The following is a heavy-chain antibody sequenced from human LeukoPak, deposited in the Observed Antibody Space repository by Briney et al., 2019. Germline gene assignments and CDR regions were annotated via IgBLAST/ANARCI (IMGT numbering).Heavy chain of an antibody. V-gene: IGHV3-30*19. D-gene: IGHD3-9*01. CDR1: GFTFSSYG. J-gene: IGHJ6*02. CDR3: ARDLHVPDLTYGMDV. CDR2: ISYDGSNK. Sequence: GRSLRLSCAASGFTFSSYGMHWVRQAPGKGLEWVAVISYDGSNKYYADSVKGRFTISRDNSKNTLYLQMNSLRAEDTAVYYCARDLHVPDLTYGMDVWGQGTTVTVSS.